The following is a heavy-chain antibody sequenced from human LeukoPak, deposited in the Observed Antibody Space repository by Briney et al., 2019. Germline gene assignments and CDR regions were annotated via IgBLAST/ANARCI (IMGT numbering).Heavy chain of an antibody. CDR2: IIPIFGTA. J-gene: IGHJ4*02. V-gene: IGHV1-69*13. D-gene: IGHD6-13*01. CDR3: AREEANSSLDY. Sequence: GASVTVSCTASGGTFSSYAISWVRQAPGQGLEWMGGIIPIFGTANYAQKFQGRVTITADESTSTAYMELSSLRSEDTAVYYCAREEANSSLDYWGQGTLVTVSS. CDR1: GGTFSSYA.